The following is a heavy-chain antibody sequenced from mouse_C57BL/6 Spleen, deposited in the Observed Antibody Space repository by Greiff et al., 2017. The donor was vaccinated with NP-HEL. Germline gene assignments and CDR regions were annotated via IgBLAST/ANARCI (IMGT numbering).Heavy chain of an antibody. CDR2: IDPSDSYT. Sequence: QVQLQQPGAELVKPGASVKLSCKASGYTFTSYWMQWVKQRPGQGLEWIGEIDPSDSYTNYTQKFKGKATLTVDTSSSTAYMQLSSLTSEDSAVYYCARGITTVDFDYWGKGTTLTVSS. J-gene: IGHJ2*01. D-gene: IGHD1-1*01. CDR1: GYTFTSYW. CDR3: ARGITTVDFDY. V-gene: IGHV1-50*01.